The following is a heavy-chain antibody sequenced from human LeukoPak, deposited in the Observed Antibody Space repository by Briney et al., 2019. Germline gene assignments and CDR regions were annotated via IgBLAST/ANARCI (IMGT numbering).Heavy chain of an antibody. Sequence: GGSRRLSCAASGFTFSTYEMNWVRQAPGKGLEWVSYISSSVTIYYADSVKGRFTISRDNAKNSLYLQMNSLRAEDTAVYYCARDLRYIVGAAGSDYWGQGTLVTVSS. CDR2: ISSSVTI. CDR1: GFTFSTYE. V-gene: IGHV3-48*03. CDR3: ARDLRYIVGAAGSDY. J-gene: IGHJ4*02. D-gene: IGHD1-26*01.